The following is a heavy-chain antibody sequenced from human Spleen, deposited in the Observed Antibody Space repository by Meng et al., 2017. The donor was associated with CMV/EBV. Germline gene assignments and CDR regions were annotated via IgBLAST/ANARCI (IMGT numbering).Heavy chain of an antibody. CDR1: GFTFSDYF. Sequence: GGSLRLSCTASGFTFSDYFMTWIRQAPGKGLEWVSYIASDGTSMYYGDSVKGRFTISRDNSKNTLYLQMNSLRAEDTAVYYCAKIKIAPIEGNYFDYWGQGTLVTVSS. CDR3: AKIKIAPIEGNYFDY. CDR2: IASDGTSM. V-gene: IGHV3-11*01. D-gene: IGHD6-13*01. J-gene: IGHJ4*02.